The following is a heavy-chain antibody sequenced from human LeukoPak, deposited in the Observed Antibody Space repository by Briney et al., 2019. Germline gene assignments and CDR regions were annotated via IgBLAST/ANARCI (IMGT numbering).Heavy chain of an antibody. D-gene: IGHD5-18*01. J-gene: IGHJ4*02. Sequence: GGSLRLSCAASGFTLSSHSMNWVRQAPGKGLEWVSSISSSSSYFYYADSVKGRFTISRDNAKNSLYLQMNSLRAEDTAVYYYARGAYNYGYIVDYWGQGTLVTVSS. CDR3: ARGAYNYGYIVDY. CDR1: GFTLSSHS. V-gene: IGHV3-21*06. CDR2: ISSSSSYF.